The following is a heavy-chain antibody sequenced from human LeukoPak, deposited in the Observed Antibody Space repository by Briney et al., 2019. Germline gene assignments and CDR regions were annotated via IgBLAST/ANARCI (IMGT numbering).Heavy chain of an antibody. CDR3: AELGITMIGGV. CDR1: GFTVSSNS. Sequence: GGSLRLSCTVSGFTVSSNSMSWVRQAPGKGLEWVSFIYSGGNTHYSDSVKGRFTISRDNSKNSLFLQMNTLRAGDTAVYYCAELGITMIGGVWGKGTTVTISS. D-gene: IGHD3-10*02. CDR2: IYSGGNT. V-gene: IGHV3-53*01. J-gene: IGHJ6*04.